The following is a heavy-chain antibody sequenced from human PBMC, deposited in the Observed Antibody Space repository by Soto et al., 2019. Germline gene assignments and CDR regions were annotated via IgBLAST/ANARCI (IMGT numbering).Heavy chain of an antibody. CDR1: GGSISSSNW. J-gene: IGHJ6*02. Sequence: QVQLQESGPGLVKPSGTLSLTCAVSGGSISSSNWWSWVRQPPGKGLEWIGEIYHSGSTNYNPSLKSRVTISVAKSQHHFPLKLSSLPAADPAVYCCAHQLGRRYCDGMDGWGQGPPVTVSS. D-gene: IGHD2-2*01. CDR2: IYHSGST. V-gene: IGHV4-4*01. CDR3: AHQLGRRYCDGMDG.